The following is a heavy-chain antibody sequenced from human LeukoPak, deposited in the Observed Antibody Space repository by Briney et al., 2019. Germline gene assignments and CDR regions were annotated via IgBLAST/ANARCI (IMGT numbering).Heavy chain of an antibody. V-gene: IGHV4-4*09. Sequence: PSETLSLTCAVSGGSINTYYWSWIRQPPGKGLEWVGYIYSTGNTNYNPSLKGRVTISLDTSKNQFSLNLSSMTAADTAVYYCAKHDTVFGAAHFYMDVWGKGTTVTVSS. J-gene: IGHJ6*03. CDR3: AKHDTVFGAAHFYMDV. D-gene: IGHD3-3*01. CDR2: IYSTGNT. CDR1: GGSINTYY.